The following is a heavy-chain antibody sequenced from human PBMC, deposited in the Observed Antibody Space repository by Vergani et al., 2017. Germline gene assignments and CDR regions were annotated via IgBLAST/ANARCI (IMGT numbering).Heavy chain of an antibody. V-gene: IGHV4-38-2*01. D-gene: IGHD2-21*01. J-gene: IGHJ2*01. CDR1: GYSIGSGFY. Sequence: QVRLEESGPGLVKPSETLSLTCYVSGYSIGSGFYWAWIRQSPGEGLQWLTSIYNRGKTNNNPSLKSRFSVSLDTSKNRFSLNLTSVTATDTAVYYCARSQGDYWYFDLWGPGSLVTVSS. CDR3: ARSQGDYWYFDL. CDR2: IYNRGKT.